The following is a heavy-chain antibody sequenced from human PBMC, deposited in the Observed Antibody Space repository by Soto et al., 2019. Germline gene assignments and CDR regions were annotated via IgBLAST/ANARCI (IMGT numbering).Heavy chain of an antibody. CDR2: ISYGGQKT. V-gene: IGHV3-30*18. J-gene: IGHJ3*01. Sequence: QMHLVESGGGVVQPGGALRLSCAASGFNFKTAGMHWVRQAPGKGLEGLALISYGGQKTHYAESVKGRFTVSRDNANAMLFLQMNSLTTEDTAPYYGANLIVGSAFGPSPRGGFEVWGQGTMVTVSS. CDR3: ANLIVGSAFGPSPRGGFEV. CDR1: GFNFKTAG. D-gene: IGHD1-26*01.